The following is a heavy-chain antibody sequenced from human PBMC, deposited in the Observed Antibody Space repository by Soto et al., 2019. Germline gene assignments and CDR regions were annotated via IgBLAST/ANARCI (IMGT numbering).Heavy chain of an antibody. D-gene: IGHD1-7*01. V-gene: IGHV3-21*01. Sequence: GGSLRLSCAASGFTFSSYSMNWVRQAPGKGLEWVSSISSSSSYIYYADSVKGRFTISRDNAKNSLYLQMNSLRAEDTAVYYCANSITGTNPPSPLENYYYYYYMDVWGKGTTVTVSS. CDR3: ANSITGTNPPSPLENYYYYYYMDV. CDR1: GFTFSSYS. CDR2: ISSSSSYI. J-gene: IGHJ6*03.